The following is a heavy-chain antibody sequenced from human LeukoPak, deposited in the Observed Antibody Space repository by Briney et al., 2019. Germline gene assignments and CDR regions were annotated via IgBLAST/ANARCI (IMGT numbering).Heavy chain of an antibody. V-gene: IGHV3-49*04. CDR3: TRFTGSVTVNTGFDY. J-gene: IGHJ4*02. Sequence: PGRSLRLSCTVSGFTFRDYAMTWVRQAPGKGLEWVGFIRTKAYGASTEFAASVKGRFSISRDDSKSIAHLQMNSLKAEVTGVYYCTRFTGSVTVNTGFDYWGQETLVTVSS. D-gene: IGHD2-8*02. CDR2: IRTKAYGAST. CDR1: GFTFRDYA.